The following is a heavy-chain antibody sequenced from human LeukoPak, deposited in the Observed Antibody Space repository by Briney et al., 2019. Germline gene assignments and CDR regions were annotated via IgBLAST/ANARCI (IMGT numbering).Heavy chain of an antibody. J-gene: IGHJ5*02. V-gene: IGHV4-59*08. CDR1: GGSISSYY. CDR3: ATGYRSSWYWFDP. D-gene: IGHD6-13*01. CDR2: IYYSGST. Sequence: PSETLSLTCTVSGGSISSYYWSWIRQPPGGGLEWIGYIYYSGSTNYNPSLKSRVTISVDTSKNQFSLKLSSVTAADTAVYYCATGYRSSWYWFDPWGQGTLVTVSS.